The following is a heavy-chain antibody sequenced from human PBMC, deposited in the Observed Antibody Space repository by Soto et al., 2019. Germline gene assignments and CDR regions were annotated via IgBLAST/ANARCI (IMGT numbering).Heavy chain of an antibody. V-gene: IGHV3-23*01. CDR2: ISGSGGST. Sequence: LRLSCAASGFTFSSYAMSWVRQAPGKGLEWVSAISGSGGSTYYADSVKGRFTISRDNSKNTLYLQMNSLRAEDTAVYYCAKDPIAVAAFRVDYWGQGTLVTVSS. CDR1: GFTFSSYA. D-gene: IGHD6-19*01. J-gene: IGHJ4*02. CDR3: AKDPIAVAAFRVDY.